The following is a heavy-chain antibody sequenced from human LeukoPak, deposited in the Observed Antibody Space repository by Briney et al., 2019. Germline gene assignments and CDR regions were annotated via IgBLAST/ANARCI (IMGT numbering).Heavy chain of an antibody. D-gene: IGHD4-17*01. J-gene: IGHJ3*02. CDR2: IYYSGNT. Sequence: SETLSLTCTVSGGSISNYYWSWIRQPPGKGLEWIGYIYYSGNTNYNPSLKSRVTISVDRSKNQFSLKLSSVTAADTAVYYCARDMDYYGPDAFDIWGQGTMVTVSS. CDR1: GGSISNYY. V-gene: IGHV4-59*01. CDR3: ARDMDYYGPDAFDI.